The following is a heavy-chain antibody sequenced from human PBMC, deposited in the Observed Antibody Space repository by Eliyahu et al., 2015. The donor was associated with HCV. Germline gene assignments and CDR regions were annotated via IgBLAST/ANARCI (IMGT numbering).Heavy chain of an antibody. J-gene: IGHJ4*02. CDR2: IKQDGSEK. Sequence: EVQLVESGGGLVQPGGSLRLSCAASGFTLSSYWMSWVRQAPGKGLEWVANIKQDGSEKYYVDSVKGRFTISRDNAKNSLFLQMNSLRAEDTAMYYCARDDGVVAAATFDYWGQGTLVTVSS. CDR1: GFTLSSYW. V-gene: IGHV3-7*03. D-gene: IGHD2-2*01. CDR3: ARDDGVVAAATFDY.